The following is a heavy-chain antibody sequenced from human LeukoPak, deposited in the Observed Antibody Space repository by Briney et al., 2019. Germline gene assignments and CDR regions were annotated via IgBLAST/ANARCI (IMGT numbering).Heavy chain of an antibody. CDR1: GYTFTGYY. CDR2: INPNSGGT. J-gene: IGHJ5*02. V-gene: IGHV1-2*02. D-gene: IGHD4-11*01. CDR3: ARDPGYSNYNWFDP. Sequence: ASVKVSCKASGYTFTGYYMHWVRQAPGQGLEWMGWINPNSGGTNYAQKFQGRVTMTRDTSISTAYMELSRLRSDDTAAYYCARDPGYSNYNWFDPWGQGTLVTVSS.